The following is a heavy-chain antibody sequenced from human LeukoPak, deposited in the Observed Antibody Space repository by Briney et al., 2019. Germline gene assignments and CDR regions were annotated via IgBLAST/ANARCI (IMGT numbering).Heavy chain of an antibody. D-gene: IGHD3-9*01. V-gene: IGHV3-23*01. J-gene: IGHJ6*02. CDR3: ARDRLDILTGYTNYYYYYGMDV. CDR1: GFTFSSYA. Sequence: GGSLRLSCAASGFTFSSYAMSWVRQAPGQGLEWVSAMSGGGGSTYYADSVKGRFTISRDNSKNTLYLQMNSLRAEDTAVYYCARDRLDILTGYTNYYYYYGMDVWGQGTTVTVSS. CDR2: MSGGGGST.